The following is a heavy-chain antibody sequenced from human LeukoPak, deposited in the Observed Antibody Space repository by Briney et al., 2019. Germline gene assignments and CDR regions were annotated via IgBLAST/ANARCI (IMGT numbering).Heavy chain of an antibody. V-gene: IGHV4-38-2*02. D-gene: IGHD3-22*01. Sequence: SETLSLTCTVSSYSISNGYYWGWIRQPPGKGLERIGSIYHSGSTYYNPSLKSRVTISVDTSKNQFSLKLRSVTAADTAVYYCAVMTYYYDSSAYYPPYFDYWGQGTLVTVSS. CDR1: SYSISNGYY. CDR3: AVMTYYYDSSAYYPPYFDY. CDR2: IYHSGST. J-gene: IGHJ4*02.